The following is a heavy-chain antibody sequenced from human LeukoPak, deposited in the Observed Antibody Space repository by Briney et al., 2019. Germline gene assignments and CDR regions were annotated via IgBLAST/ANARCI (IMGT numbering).Heavy chain of an antibody. D-gene: IGHD6-19*01. CDR1: GFTFSTYA. CDR3: ARGVRIAVAGYIDY. V-gene: IGHV3-30*04. CDR2: ISYDGSNK. Sequence: GGSLRLSCAASGFTFSTYAMHWVRQAPGKGLEWVAAISYDGSNKKYAASVKGRFTISRVNSKNTLNLQMNSLRPDDTAVYYCARGVRIAVAGYIDYWGQGTLVTVSS. J-gene: IGHJ4*02.